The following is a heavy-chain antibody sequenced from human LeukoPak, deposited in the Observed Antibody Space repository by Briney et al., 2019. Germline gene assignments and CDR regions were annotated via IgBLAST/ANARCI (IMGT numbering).Heavy chain of an antibody. CDR1: GGSISSSSYY. CDR2: IYYSGST. Sequence: SETLSLTCTVSGGSISSSSYYWGWIRQPPGKGLEWTGTIYYSGSTYYNPSLKSRVTISVDTSKNQFSLKLSSVTAADTAVYYCARSRIVGAPRHDAFDIWGQGTMVTVSS. V-gene: IGHV4-39*01. CDR3: ARSRIVGAPRHDAFDI. D-gene: IGHD1-26*01. J-gene: IGHJ3*02.